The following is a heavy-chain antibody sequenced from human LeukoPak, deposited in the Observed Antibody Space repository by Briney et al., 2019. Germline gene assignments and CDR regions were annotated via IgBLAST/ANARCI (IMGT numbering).Heavy chain of an antibody. V-gene: IGHV3-30-3*01. Sequence: GGSLRLSCAASGFTFSPYAMHWVRQAPGKGLEWVAVISYDGSNKYYADSVKGRFTISRDNSKNTLYMQMNSLRTEDTAVYYCASGTQHLAWGYWGQGTLVTVSS. D-gene: IGHD6-13*01. CDR2: ISYDGSNK. J-gene: IGHJ4*02. CDR3: ASGTQHLAWGY. CDR1: GFTFSPYA.